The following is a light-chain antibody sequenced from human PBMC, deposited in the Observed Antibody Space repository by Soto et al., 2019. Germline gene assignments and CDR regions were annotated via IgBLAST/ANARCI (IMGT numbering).Light chain of an antibody. Sequence: QSVLTQPPSVSGSPGQSVTISCTRTSSDVGSYNRVSWYQQPPGTAPKLMIYEVNNRPSGVPDRFSGSKSGNTASLTISGLQAEDEADYYCNLFTDSSTYGFGTGTKVTVL. CDR3: NLFTDSSTYG. CDR1: SSDVGSYNR. J-gene: IGLJ1*01. CDR2: EVN. V-gene: IGLV2-18*01.